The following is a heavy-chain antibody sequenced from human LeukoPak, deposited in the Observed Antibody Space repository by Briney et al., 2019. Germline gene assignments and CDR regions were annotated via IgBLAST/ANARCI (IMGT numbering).Heavy chain of an antibody. CDR2: ISGSGGSA. V-gene: IGHV3-23*01. D-gene: IGHD1-26*01. CDR1: GFTFSSYA. CDR3: ARDKIVGATHFDY. Sequence: GGSLRLSCAASGFTFSSYAMSWVRQAPGKGLEWVSAISGSGGSAYYADSVKGRFTISRDNAKNSLYLQMNSLRAEDTAVYYCARDKIVGATHFDYWGQGALVTVSS. J-gene: IGHJ4*02.